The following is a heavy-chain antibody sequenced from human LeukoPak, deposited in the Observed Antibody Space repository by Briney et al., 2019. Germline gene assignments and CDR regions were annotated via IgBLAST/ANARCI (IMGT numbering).Heavy chain of an antibody. V-gene: IGHV1-69*13. CDR1: GGTFSSYA. CDR3: AMAEGYCSSTSCSTADAFDI. J-gene: IGHJ3*02. CDR2: IIPIFGTA. D-gene: IGHD2-2*02. Sequence: SVKVSCKASGGTFSSYAIGWVRQAPGQGLEWMGGIIPIFGTANYAQKFQGRVTITADESTSTAYMELSSLRSEDTAVYYCAMAEGYCSSTSCSTADAFDIWGQGTMVTVSS.